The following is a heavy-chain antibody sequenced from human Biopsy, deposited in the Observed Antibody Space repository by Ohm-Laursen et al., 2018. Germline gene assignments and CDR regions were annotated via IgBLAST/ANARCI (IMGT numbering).Heavy chain of an antibody. CDR3: ARDRGGARYGMDV. D-gene: IGHD1-26*01. CDR2: IRRNSAII. J-gene: IGHJ6*02. V-gene: IGHV3-9*01. CDR1: GFTFDDYG. Sequence: SLRLSCSAAGFTFDDYGMHWVRQPPGKGLEWVPGIRRNSAIIDYADSVRGRFTISRDNARRFLFLQMNNLKSEDTAFYYCARDRGGARYGMDVWGRGTTVTVSS.